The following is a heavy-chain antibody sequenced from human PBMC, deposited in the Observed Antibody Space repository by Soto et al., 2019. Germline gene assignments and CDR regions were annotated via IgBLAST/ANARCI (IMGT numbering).Heavy chain of an antibody. CDR3: ARGGLGYCSGGSCYSGAFDI. J-gene: IGHJ3*02. V-gene: IGHV1-2*04. CDR2: INPNSGGT. CDR1: GYTFTGYY. Sequence: QVPLVQSGAEVKKPGASVKVSCKASGYTFTGYYMHWVRQAPGQGLEWMGWINPNSGGTNYAQKFQGWVTMTRDTSISTAYMELSRLRSDDTAVYYCARGGLGYCSGGSCYSGAFDIWGQGTMVTVSS. D-gene: IGHD2-15*01.